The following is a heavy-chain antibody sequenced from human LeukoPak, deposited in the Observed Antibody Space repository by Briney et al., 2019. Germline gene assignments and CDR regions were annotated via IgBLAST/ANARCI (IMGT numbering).Heavy chain of an antibody. CDR3: ARQWSSGWYRD. J-gene: IGHJ4*02. CDR2: IYYSGST. Sequence: PSETLSLTCTVSGGSISSSSYYWGWIRQPPGKGLEWIGYIYYSGSTNYNPSLKSRVTISVDTSKNQFSLKLSSVTAADTAVYYCARQWSSGWYRDWGQGTLVTVSS. CDR1: GGSISSSSYY. V-gene: IGHV4-61*05. D-gene: IGHD6-19*01.